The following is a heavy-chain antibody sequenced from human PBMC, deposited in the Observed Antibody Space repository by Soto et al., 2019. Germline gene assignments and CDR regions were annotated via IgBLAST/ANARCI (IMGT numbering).Heavy chain of an antibody. CDR2: ISYDGSNK. Sequence: GSLRLSCAASGFTFSSYGMHWVRQAPGKGLEWVAVISYDGSNKYYADSVKGRFTISRDNSKNTLYLQMNSLRAEDTAVYYCAKGDVMIVVVTTPDYWGQGTLVTVSS. V-gene: IGHV3-30*18. D-gene: IGHD3-22*01. CDR3: AKGDVMIVVVTTPDY. J-gene: IGHJ4*02. CDR1: GFTFSSYG.